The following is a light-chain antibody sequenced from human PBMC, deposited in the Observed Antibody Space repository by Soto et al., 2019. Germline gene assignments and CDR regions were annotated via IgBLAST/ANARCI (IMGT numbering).Light chain of an antibody. V-gene: IGKV4-1*01. J-gene: IGKJ4*01. CDR3: QQYYCTPLT. CDR2: WAS. Sequence: DIVMTQSPDSLAVSLGERATINCKSSQSVLYSSNHKNYLAWYQQKPGQPPKLPIYWASTRESGVPDRFSGSGSGTDFTLTISSLQAEDVAVYYCQQYYCTPLTFGGGTKVEIK. CDR1: QSVLYSSNHKNY.